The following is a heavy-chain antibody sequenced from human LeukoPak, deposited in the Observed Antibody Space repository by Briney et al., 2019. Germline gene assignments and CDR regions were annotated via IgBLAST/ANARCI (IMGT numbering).Heavy chain of an antibody. CDR1: GGSIFSYY. V-gene: IGHV4-59*01. J-gene: IGHJ4*02. Sequence: KVSETLSLTCTVSGGSIFSYYWSWIRQPPGKGLEWMGYIYYSGSTNYNPSLKSRVTISLDTSKSQFSLKLSSVTAADTAVYYCARGRKDDSGSYPADYWGQGILVTVSS. CDR2: IYYSGST. D-gene: IGHD3-10*01. CDR3: ARGRKDDSGSYPADY.